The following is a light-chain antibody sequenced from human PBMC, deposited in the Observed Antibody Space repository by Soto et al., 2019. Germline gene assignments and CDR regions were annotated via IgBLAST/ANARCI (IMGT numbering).Light chain of an antibody. CDR2: GAS. CDR3: QQYTNWPVWT. J-gene: IGKJ1*01. V-gene: IGKV3-15*01. Sequence: EIVMTQSPATLSVSPGESASLSCRASQSVSSSLAWYQQKPGQTPRLLIYGASTRASGIPDRFSGSGSGTEFTLTISSLQSEDFAVYYCQQYTNWPVWTFGQGTKVQIK. CDR1: QSVSSS.